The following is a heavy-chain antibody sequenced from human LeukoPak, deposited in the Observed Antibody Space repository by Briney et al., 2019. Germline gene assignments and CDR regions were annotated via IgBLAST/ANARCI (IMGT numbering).Heavy chain of an antibody. CDR3: AREGGLGYCSSTSCYPDWYFDL. J-gene: IGHJ2*01. V-gene: IGHV3-21*01. D-gene: IGHD2-2*01. CDR2: ITSRSTYI. Sequence: PGGSLRLSCAASGFTFSSYNMHWVRQAPGKGLEWVSSITSRSTYIYYADSVKGRFTISKDNSKNSLYLQMNSLRAEDTAVYYCAREGGLGYCSSTSCYPDWYFDLWGRGTLVTVSS. CDR1: GFTFSSYN.